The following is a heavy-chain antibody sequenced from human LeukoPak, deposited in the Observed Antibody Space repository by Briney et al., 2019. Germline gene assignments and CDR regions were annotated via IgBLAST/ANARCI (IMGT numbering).Heavy chain of an antibody. Sequence: GGSLRLSCAASGFSFSSYSMNSVRQAPGKGLERVSYISSSSSTIYYADSVKGRFTISRDNAKNSLYLQMNSLRDEDTAVYYCARGRSYGDYNGWFDPWGQGTLVTVSS. CDR1: GFSFSSYS. CDR2: ISSSSSTI. V-gene: IGHV3-48*02. D-gene: IGHD4-17*01. CDR3: ARGRSYGDYNGWFDP. J-gene: IGHJ5*02.